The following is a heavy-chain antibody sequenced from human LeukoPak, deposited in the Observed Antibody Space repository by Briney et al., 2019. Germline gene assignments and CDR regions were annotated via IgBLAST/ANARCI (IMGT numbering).Heavy chain of an antibody. V-gene: IGHV3-7*04. CDR2: IKQDGSEK. CDR3: ARGLPPRCYWSDLVTDVVF. J-gene: IGHJ4*02. Sequence: GGSLRLSCAASGFTFSIYWMTWVRQAPGKGLEWVANIKQDGSEKYYVDSVKGRFTISRDNAKNSLFLQMNSLRAEDTALYYCARGLPPRCYWSDLVTDVVFWGQGTLVTVSS. D-gene: IGHD1-1*01. CDR1: GFTFSIYW.